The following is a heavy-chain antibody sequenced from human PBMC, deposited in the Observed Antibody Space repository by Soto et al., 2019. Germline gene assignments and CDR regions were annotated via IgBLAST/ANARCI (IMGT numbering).Heavy chain of an antibody. CDR1: GGTFSSYA. V-gene: IGHV1-69*12. D-gene: IGHD4-17*01. Sequence: QVQLVQSGAEVKKPGSSVKVSCKASGGTFSSYAISWVRQAPGQGLEWMGGIIPIFGTANYAQKFQGRVTITADESTSTAYMELSSLRSEDTAVYYCARDRRYGYGDARYGMDVWGQGTTVTVSS. CDR3: ARDRRYGYGDARYGMDV. CDR2: IIPIFGTA. J-gene: IGHJ6*02.